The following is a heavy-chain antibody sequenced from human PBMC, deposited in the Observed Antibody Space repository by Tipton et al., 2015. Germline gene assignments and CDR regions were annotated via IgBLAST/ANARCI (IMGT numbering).Heavy chain of an antibody. V-gene: IGHV4-34*01. CDR2: VNHSGRN. J-gene: IGHJ6*02. D-gene: IGHD3-10*01. CDR1: GGSFSDYY. CDR3: ARVDILLSQGGMDV. Sequence: TLSLTCAVYGGSFSDYYWHWICQPPGKGLEWIGEVNHSGRNNYNLSLKSRVTISVDKFKNQFSLELNSVTAADTAVYYCARVDILLSQGGMDVWGQGTTVTVSS.